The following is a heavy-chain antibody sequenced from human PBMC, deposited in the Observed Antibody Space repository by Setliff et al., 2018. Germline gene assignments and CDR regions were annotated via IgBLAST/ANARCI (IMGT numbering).Heavy chain of an antibody. CDR3: ARGRNVAARLLDS. J-gene: IGHJ4*02. CDR1: GGTFSYYY. CDR2: INHSGST. D-gene: IGHD6-6*01. V-gene: IGHV4-34*01. Sequence: SETLSLTCAASGGTFSYYYWTWIRQPPEKGLEWIGEINHSGSTSYNPSLESRVTISIDTSKDQFSLTVTSVTAADTAMYYCARGRNVAARLLDSWGQGTLVTVSS.